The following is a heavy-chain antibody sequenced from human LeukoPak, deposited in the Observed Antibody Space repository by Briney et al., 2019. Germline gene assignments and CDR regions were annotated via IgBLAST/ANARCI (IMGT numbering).Heavy chain of an antibody. CDR1: GFTLSHYW. CDR2: IKEDGSEK. CDR3: VRGGSYTFDL. V-gene: IGHV3-7*01. D-gene: IGHD1-26*01. Sequence: GGSLRLSCSAFGFTLSHYWMTWVRQAPGKGLEWVASIKEDGSEKSYVDSVKGRFTISRDNAKNSLYLQMNSLGAEDTAVYYCVRGGSYTFDLWGQGILVTVSS. J-gene: IGHJ5*02.